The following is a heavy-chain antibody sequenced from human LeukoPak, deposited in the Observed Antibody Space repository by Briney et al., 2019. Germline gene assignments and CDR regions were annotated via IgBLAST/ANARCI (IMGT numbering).Heavy chain of an antibody. CDR2: IIPILGIA. J-gene: IGHJ4*02. D-gene: IGHD3-22*01. V-gene: IGHV1-69*04. CDR3: ARVFDYYDSSGYALSD. Sequence: SVKVSRKASGGTFSSYAISWVRQAPGQGLEWMGRIIPILGIANYAQKFQGRVTITADKSTSTAYMELSSLRSEDTAVYYCARVFDYYDSSGYALSDWGQGTLVTVSS. CDR1: GGTFSSYA.